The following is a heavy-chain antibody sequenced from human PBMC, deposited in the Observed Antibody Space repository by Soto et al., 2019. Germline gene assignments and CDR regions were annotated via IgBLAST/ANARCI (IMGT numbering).Heavy chain of an antibody. CDR3: ARATTTMVRGVIPKADAFDI. J-gene: IGHJ3*02. V-gene: IGHV1-69*02. CDR2: IIPILGIA. CDR1: GGTFSSYT. Sequence: QVQLVQSGAEVKKPGSSVMVSCKASGGTFSSYTISWVRQAPGQGLEWMGRIIPILGIANYAQKFQGRVTITADKSTSTAYMELSSLRSEDTAVYYCARATTTMVRGVIPKADAFDIWGQGTMVTVSS. D-gene: IGHD3-10*01.